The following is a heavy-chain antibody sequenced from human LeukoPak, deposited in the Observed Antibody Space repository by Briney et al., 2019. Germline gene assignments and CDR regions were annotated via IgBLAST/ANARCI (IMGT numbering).Heavy chain of an antibody. D-gene: IGHD6-13*01. CDR2: MNPNSGNT. CDR1: GYTFTSYD. CDR3: ARGQLIADYYYYYGMDV. Sequence: GASVKVSCKASGYTFTSYDINWVRQATGQGLEWMGWMNPNSGNTGYAQKFQGRVTMTRNTSISTAYMELSSLRSEDTAVYYCARGQLIADYYYYYGMDVWGQGTTVTVSS. V-gene: IGHV1-8*01. J-gene: IGHJ6*02.